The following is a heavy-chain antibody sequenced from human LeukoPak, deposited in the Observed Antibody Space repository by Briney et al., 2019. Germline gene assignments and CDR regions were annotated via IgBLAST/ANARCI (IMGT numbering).Heavy chain of an antibody. D-gene: IGHD6-6*01. V-gene: IGHV1-18*01. Sequence: VASVKVSCKASGYTFTSYGISWVRQAPGQGLEWMGWISAYNGNTNYAQKLQGRVTMTTDTSTSTAYMELRSLRSDDTAVYYCARGVYIAARPRVAFDIWGQGTMVTVSS. CDR1: GYTFTSYG. J-gene: IGHJ3*02. CDR3: ARGVYIAARPRVAFDI. CDR2: ISAYNGNT.